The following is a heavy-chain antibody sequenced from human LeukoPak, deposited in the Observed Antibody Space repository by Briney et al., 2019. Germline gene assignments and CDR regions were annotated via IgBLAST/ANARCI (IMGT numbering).Heavy chain of an antibody. J-gene: IGHJ6*02. CDR2: ISYDGSNK. Sequence: GGSLRLSCAASGFTFSSYAMHWVRQAPGKGLEWVAVISYDGSNKYYADSVEGRFTISRDNSKNTLYLQMNSLRAEDTAVYYCARDPISGSYYYYYGMDVWGQGTSVTVSS. D-gene: IGHD3-22*01. V-gene: IGHV3-30-3*01. CDR3: ARDPISGSYYYYYGMDV. CDR1: GFTFSSYA.